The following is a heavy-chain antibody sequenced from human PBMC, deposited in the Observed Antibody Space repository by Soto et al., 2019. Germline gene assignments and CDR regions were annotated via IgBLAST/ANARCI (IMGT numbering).Heavy chain of an antibody. CDR3: TRGDITIFGVVNYYFDY. J-gene: IGHJ4*02. CDR2: ISYDGSNK. D-gene: IGHD3-3*01. Sequence: PGGSLRVSCAASGFTFSSYATHRVRQAPGKGLEWVAVISYDGSNKYYADSVKGRFTISRDNSKNTLYLQMNSLRAEDTAVYYCTRGDITIFGVVNYYFDYWGQGTLVTVSS. CDR1: GFTFSSYA. V-gene: IGHV3-30-3*01.